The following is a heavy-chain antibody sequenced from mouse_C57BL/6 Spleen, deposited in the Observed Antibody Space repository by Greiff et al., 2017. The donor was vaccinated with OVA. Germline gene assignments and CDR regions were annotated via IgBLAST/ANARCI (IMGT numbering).Heavy chain of an antibody. D-gene: IGHD2-3*01. CDR1: GFSLTSYA. Sequence: QVQLQQSGPGLVAPSQSLSITCTVSGFSLTSYAISWVRQPPGKGLEWLGVIWTGGGTNYNSALKSRLSISKDNSKSQVFLKMNSLQTDDTARYYCARTDGYSSYYAMDYWGQGTSVTVSS. CDR3: ARTDGYSSYYAMDY. V-gene: IGHV2-9-1*01. CDR2: IWTGGGT. J-gene: IGHJ4*01.